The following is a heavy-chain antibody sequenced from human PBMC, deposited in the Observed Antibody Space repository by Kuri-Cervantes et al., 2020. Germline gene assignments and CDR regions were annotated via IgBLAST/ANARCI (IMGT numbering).Heavy chain of an antibody. J-gene: IGHJ4*02. CDR2: ISVNKGDT. Sequence: ASVKVSCKAYGYTFNKFGISWVRQAPGQGLEWMGWISVNKGDTNYAQRVQGRVTMTTDTSTNTAYMYLRNLRFDDTAVYYCARGSFDYGDNPFDYWGQGTLVTVSS. CDR1: GYTFNKFG. D-gene: IGHD4-17*01. V-gene: IGHV1-18*01. CDR3: ARGSFDYGDNPFDY.